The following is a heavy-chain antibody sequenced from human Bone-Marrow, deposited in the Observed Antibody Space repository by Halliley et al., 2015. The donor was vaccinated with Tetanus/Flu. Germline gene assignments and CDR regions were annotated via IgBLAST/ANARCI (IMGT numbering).Heavy chain of an antibody. Sequence: YNSGTTYYIPSLKSRLTMSIDTSKNQFSLNLSSVSAADTAVYYCARERGYCSDPKCTYGMDVWGQGTTVTVSS. D-gene: IGHD2-15*01. J-gene: IGHJ6*02. CDR2: YNSGTT. CDR3: ARERGYCSDPKCTYGMDV. V-gene: IGHV4-31*02.